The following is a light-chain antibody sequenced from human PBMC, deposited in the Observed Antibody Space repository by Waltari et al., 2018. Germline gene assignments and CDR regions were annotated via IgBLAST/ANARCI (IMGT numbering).Light chain of an antibody. CDR1: QSVDS. Sequence: EIVLTQSPATLSLSPGQKATLSCRASQSVDSLAWYQQKPGQPPRLLIYDSSNRATCIPARFRGSGSGTDFTLTISSLEPDDFATYYCQQRSNWPPYTFGQGTKLEIK. J-gene: IGKJ2*01. CDR2: DSS. CDR3: QQRSNWPPYT. V-gene: IGKV3-11*01.